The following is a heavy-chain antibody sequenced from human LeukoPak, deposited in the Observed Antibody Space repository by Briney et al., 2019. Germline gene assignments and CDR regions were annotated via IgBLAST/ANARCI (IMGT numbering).Heavy chain of an antibody. D-gene: IGHD2-21*02. Sequence: PSETLSLTCTVSGRSVSSGSAYWSWIRQPPGKGLEWIGYIYYSGSTNYNPSLKSRVTISIDTSKNQFSLKLSSVTAADTAVYYCARVGVVVTACWFDPWGQGTLVTVSS. J-gene: IGHJ5*02. CDR2: IYYSGST. CDR3: ARVGVVVTACWFDP. V-gene: IGHV4-61*01. CDR1: GRSVSSGSAY.